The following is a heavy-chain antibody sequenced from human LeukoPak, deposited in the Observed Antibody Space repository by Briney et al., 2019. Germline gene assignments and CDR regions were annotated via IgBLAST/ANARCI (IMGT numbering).Heavy chain of an antibody. D-gene: IGHD6-13*01. V-gene: IGHV1-69*01. CDR3: ASFRIAAARRYFDY. J-gene: IGHJ4*02. Sequence: SVKVSCKASGNSISNYAVSWVRQAPGQGFEWMGGIIPIFGTADYAQKFQGRVTITADQSTSTTYMALSSLKSEDTAVYYCASFRIAAARRYFDYWGQGTLVTVSS. CDR1: GNSISNYA. CDR2: IIPIFGTA.